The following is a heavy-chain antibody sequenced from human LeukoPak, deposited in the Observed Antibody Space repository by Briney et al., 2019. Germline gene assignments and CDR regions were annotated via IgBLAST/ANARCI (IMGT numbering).Heavy chain of an antibody. J-gene: IGHJ6*04. Sequence: SETLSLTCTVFGGSISSYYWSWIRQPPGKGLEWIGYIYYSGSTNYNPSLKSRVTISVDTSKNQFSLKLSSVTAADTAVYYCARGTMVRGVILNYYYYGMDVWGKGTTVTVSS. CDR2: IYYSGST. CDR1: GGSISSYY. V-gene: IGHV4-59*01. D-gene: IGHD3-10*01. CDR3: ARGTMVRGVILNYYYYGMDV.